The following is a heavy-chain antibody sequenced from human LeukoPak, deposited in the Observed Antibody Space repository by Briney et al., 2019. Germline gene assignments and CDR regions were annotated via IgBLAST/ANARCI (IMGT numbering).Heavy chain of an antibody. CDR1: GGTFSSYA. CDR2: IIPIFGTA. J-gene: IGHJ3*02. D-gene: IGHD3-22*01. Sequence: ASVKASCKASGGTFSSYAISWVRQAPGQGLEWMGGIIPIFGTANYAQKFQGRVTITADESTSTAYMELSSLRSEDTAVYYCARGYYDSSGYYYVAFDIWGQGTMVTVSS. CDR3: ARGYYDSSGYYYVAFDI. V-gene: IGHV1-69*13.